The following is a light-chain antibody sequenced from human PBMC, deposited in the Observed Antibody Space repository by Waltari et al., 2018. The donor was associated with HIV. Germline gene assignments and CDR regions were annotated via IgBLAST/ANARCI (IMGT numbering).Light chain of an antibody. CDR3: QQYSTHYA. J-gene: IGKJ2*01. V-gene: IGKV1-5*03. CDR2: MTS. CDR1: QDIDNW. Sequence: IQMTQSPSTLSASVGDTVILTCRASQDIDNWLAWYHQKPGRAPKLLISMTSVLESGVPSRFRGSGSGTTFTLTITGLQPDDIGTYVCQQYSTHYAFGQGTRVE.